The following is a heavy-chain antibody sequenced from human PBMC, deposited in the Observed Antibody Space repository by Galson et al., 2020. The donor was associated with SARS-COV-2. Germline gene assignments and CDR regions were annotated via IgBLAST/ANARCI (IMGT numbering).Heavy chain of an antibody. J-gene: IGHJ4*02. Sequence: GESLKISCAASGLSFKDAWMSWVRQAPGKGLEWVGRIKSKPAGGTTDYAAPVRGRFIISRDDSQNTLYLEMNSLKSEDTAVYYCTADLPYGISDYFDYWGQGTLITVSS. CDR3: TADLPYGISDYFDY. V-gene: IGHV3-15*01. CDR1: GLSFKDAW. D-gene: IGHD3-10*01. CDR2: IKSKPAGGTT.